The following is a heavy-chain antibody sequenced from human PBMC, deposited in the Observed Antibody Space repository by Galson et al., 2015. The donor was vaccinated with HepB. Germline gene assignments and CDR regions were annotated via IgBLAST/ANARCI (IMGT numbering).Heavy chain of an antibody. CDR1: GFTFSDYY. J-gene: IGHJ5*02. D-gene: IGHD6-25*01. CDR2: MSSSGSTI. Sequence: SLRLSCAASGFTFSDYYMIWIRHAPGKGLEWVSYMSSSGSTIFYADSVKGRFAISRDNAKNSLYLQMNSLRAEDTAVYYCARAALDWFDPWGQGTLVTVSS. V-gene: IGHV3-11*01. CDR3: ARAALDWFDP.